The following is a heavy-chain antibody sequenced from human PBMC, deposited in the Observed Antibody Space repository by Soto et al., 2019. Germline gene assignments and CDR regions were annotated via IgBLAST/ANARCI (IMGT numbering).Heavy chain of an antibody. D-gene: IGHD3-9*01. CDR3: ATILMDV. V-gene: IGHV3-23*01. CDR2: ISGSGGST. CDR1: GFTFSSYA. Sequence: EVQLLESGGGLVQPGGSLRLSCAASGFTFSSYAMSWVRQAPGKGLEWVSAISGSGGSTYYADSVKGRFTISRDNSKNSLYLKMNSLRAEETAVDSCATILMDVWGQGTTVTVSS. J-gene: IGHJ6*02.